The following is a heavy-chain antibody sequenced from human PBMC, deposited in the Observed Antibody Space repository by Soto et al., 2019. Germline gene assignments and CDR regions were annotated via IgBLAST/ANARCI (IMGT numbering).Heavy chain of an antibody. CDR2: IDPFTGDT. CDR3: ARGFVRAVITHFHL. J-gene: IGHJ4*02. D-gene: IGHD3-10*01. V-gene: IGHV1-18*04. CDR1: GYTFTSYA. Sequence: QVQLAQSGPEVKRPAASVRVSCKPSGYTFTSYAITWVRQAPGQGLEWLGWIDPFTGDTTYSRKFQGRVTMTTEPSTSTAYRELRSLKFDDAAVYYCARGFVRAVITHFHLWGQGTLVTVSS.